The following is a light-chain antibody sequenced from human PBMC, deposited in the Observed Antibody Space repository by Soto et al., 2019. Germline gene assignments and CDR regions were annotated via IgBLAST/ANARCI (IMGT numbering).Light chain of an antibody. Sequence: QSVLTQHASVYGSPGQAITISCTGTSSDVGAYNYVSWYQQHPGKAPKLMIHEVSKRPSGVSNRFSGSKSGNTASLTISGLQAEDEADYYCSSYTSSSTPYVFGTGTKVTAL. J-gene: IGLJ1*01. CDR2: EVS. V-gene: IGLV2-14*01. CDR1: SSDVGAYNY. CDR3: SSYTSSSTPYV.